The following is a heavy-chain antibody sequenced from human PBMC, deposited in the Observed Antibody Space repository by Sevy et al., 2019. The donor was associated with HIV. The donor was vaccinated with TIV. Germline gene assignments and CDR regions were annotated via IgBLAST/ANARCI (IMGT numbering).Heavy chain of an antibody. Sequence: SETLSLTCTVSGGSISSYYWSWIRQPPGKGLEWIGYIYYSGSTNYNPSLQSRVTISVDTSKNQFSLKLSSVTAADTAVYYCARVGTPNSSSSSVTRPQIIDYWGQGTLVTVSS. J-gene: IGHJ4*02. CDR2: IYYSGST. CDR1: GGSISSYY. V-gene: IGHV4-59*01. D-gene: IGHD6-13*01. CDR3: ARVGTPNSSSSSVTRPQIIDY.